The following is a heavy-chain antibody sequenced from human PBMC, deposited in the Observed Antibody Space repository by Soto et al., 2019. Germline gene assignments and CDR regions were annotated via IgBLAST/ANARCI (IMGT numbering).Heavy chain of an antibody. Sequence: GGSLRLSCAASGFTFSSYGMHWVRQAPGKGLEWVAVIWYDGSNKYYADSVKGRFTISRDNSKNTLYLQMNGLRAEDTAVYYCARDLITFGGASAFDIWGQGTMVTVSS. V-gene: IGHV3-33*01. CDR1: GFTFSSYG. CDR3: ARDLITFGGASAFDI. J-gene: IGHJ3*02. CDR2: IWYDGSNK. D-gene: IGHD3-16*01.